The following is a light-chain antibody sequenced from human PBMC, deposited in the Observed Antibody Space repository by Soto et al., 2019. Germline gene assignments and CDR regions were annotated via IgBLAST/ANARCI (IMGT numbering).Light chain of an antibody. V-gene: IGKV3-11*01. CDR2: DAS. Sequence: EIVLTQSPATLSLSPGERAALSCRASQSVSSHLAWYQQIPGQAPRLLIYDASNRATGIPARFSGSGSGTDFTLTISGLEPEDSAVYYCQQRSYWPPTFGRGTKVEIK. CDR1: QSVSSH. CDR3: QQRSYWPPT. J-gene: IGKJ1*01.